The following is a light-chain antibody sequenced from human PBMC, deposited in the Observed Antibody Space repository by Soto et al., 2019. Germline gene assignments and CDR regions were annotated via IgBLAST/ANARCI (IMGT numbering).Light chain of an antibody. CDR1: SSNIGAGYD. Sequence: QSVLTQPPSVSGAPGQRVTISCTGSSSNIGAGYDVHWYQQLPGTAPKLLISGNSNRPSGVPDRFSGSKSGTSASLANTGIQAEDEADYYCQSYDSSLSGWVFGGGTKLTVL. V-gene: IGLV1-40*01. J-gene: IGLJ3*02. CDR3: QSYDSSLSGWV. CDR2: GNS.